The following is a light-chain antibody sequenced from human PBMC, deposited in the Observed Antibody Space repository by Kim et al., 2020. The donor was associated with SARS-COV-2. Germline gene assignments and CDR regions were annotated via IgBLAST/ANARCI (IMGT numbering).Light chain of an antibody. CDR1: SLRNYY. J-gene: IGLJ2*01. V-gene: IGLV3-19*01. CDR3: NSRDSSGVV. CDR2: GKN. Sequence: SSELTQDPAVSVALGQTVRITCQGDSLRNYYASWYQQKPGQAPVLVFYGKNNRPSGIPERFSGSSSRNTASLNITATQAEDEADYYCNSRDSSGVVFGGGTKVTVL.